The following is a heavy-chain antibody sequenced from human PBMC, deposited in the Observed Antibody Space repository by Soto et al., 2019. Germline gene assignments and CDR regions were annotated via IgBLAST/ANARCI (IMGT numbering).Heavy chain of an antibody. V-gene: IGHV4-59*01. Sequence: QVQLQESGPGLVKPSETLSLTCTVSGDSISNYYWSWIRQPPGKGLEWIGYIYYSGSTDYNPSLKSRVTISLDTSKIQFSLTLNSVTAADTAVYYCTRDPTLWYFDLWGRGTLVTVS. CDR3: TRDPTLWYFDL. CDR1: GDSISNYY. J-gene: IGHJ2*01. CDR2: IYYSGST.